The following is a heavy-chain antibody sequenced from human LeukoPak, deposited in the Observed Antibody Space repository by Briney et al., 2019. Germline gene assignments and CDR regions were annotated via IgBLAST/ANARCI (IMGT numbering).Heavy chain of an antibody. Sequence: TLSLTCTVSGGSISSGGYYWSWIRQHPGKGLEWIGYIYYSGSTYYNPSLKSRVTISVDTSKNQFSLKLSSVTAADTAVYYCASTIRGYDYGGNWDWFDPWGQGTLVTVSS. CDR1: GGSISSGGYY. V-gene: IGHV4-31*03. J-gene: IGHJ5*02. CDR3: ASTIRGYDYGGNWDWFDP. D-gene: IGHD4-23*01. CDR2: IYYSGST.